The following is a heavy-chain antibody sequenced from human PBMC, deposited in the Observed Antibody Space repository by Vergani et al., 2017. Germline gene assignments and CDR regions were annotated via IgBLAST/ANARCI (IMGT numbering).Heavy chain of an antibody. CDR1: GYTFTSYD. V-gene: IGHV1-8*01. D-gene: IGHD3-3*01. CDR2: RNPNIGNT. J-gene: IGHJ4*02. CDR3: ASVYDFWGGYSL. Sequence: QVQLVQSGAEVKKPGASVKVSCKASGYTFTSYDINWVRQATGQGLEWMGWRNPNIGNTGYAQKFQGRVTMTRNTSISTAYMELSSLRSEDTAVYYCASVYDFWGGYSLWGQGTLVTVSS.